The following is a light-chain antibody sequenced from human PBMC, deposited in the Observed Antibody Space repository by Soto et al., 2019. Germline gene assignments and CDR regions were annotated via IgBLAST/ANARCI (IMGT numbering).Light chain of an antibody. CDR1: QSVSSN. CDR3: QQYNNWPPLT. Sequence: EIVMTQSPATLSVSAGERVTLSCRASQSVSSNLAWYQQKPGQAPRLLIYDASTRATGIPARFSGSGSGTDLTLTISSLESEDFAVYYCQQYNNWPPLTFGGGTKVEIK. CDR2: DAS. J-gene: IGKJ4*01. V-gene: IGKV3D-15*01.